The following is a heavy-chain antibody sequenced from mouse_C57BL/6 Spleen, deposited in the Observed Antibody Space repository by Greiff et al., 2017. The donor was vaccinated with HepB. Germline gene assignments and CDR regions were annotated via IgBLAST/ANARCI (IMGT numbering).Heavy chain of an antibody. Sequence: EVQLQQSGAELVKPGASVKLSCTASGFNIKDYYMNWVKQRTEQGLEWIGRIDPEDGETNYAPKFKGKATITADTSSNPAYLQLSSLTSEDTAVYYCARWGLREDYFDDWGQGTTLTVSS. CDR2: IDPEDGET. J-gene: IGHJ2*01. V-gene: IGHV14-2*01. CDR3: ARWGLREDYFDD. D-gene: IGHD2-2*01. CDR1: GFNIKDYY.